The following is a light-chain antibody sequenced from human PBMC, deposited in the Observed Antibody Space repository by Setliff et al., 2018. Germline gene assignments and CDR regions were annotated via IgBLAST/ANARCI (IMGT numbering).Light chain of an antibody. CDR1: TSNIGSNY. CDR2: RND. CDR3: ATWDDSLSGRV. Sequence: QSVLTQPPSASGTPGQRVTMSCSGSTSNIGSNYVYWYQQLPGMAPKLLIYRNDQRPSGVPDRFSGSQSGTSASLAISGLRSEDEADYYCATWDDSLSGRVFGGGTKVTVL. J-gene: IGLJ3*02. V-gene: IGLV1-47*01.